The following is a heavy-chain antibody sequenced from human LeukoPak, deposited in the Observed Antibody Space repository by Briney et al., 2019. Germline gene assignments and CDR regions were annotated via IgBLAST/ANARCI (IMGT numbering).Heavy chain of an antibody. Sequence: GESLKISCKCSGYIFTTHWIGWVRQMPGKGLEWMGIIYPGDSDTTYSPSFQGQVTISADRSISTAYLQWSSLKASDTAMYYCAKRQVAGSGFTGAFDIWGQGTVVTVSS. V-gene: IGHV5-51*01. CDR2: IYPGDSDT. CDR1: GYIFTTHW. CDR3: AKRQVAGSGFTGAFDI. J-gene: IGHJ3*02. D-gene: IGHD1-14*01.